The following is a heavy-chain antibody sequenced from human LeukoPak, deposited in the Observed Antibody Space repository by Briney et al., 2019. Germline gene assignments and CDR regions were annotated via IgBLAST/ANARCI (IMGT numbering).Heavy chain of an antibody. CDR2: IIPIFGTA. V-gene: IGHV1-69*06. Sequence: ASVKVSCKASGYTFTSYDINWVRQAPGQGLEWMGGIIPIFGTANYAQKFQGRVTITADKSTSTAYMELSSLRSEDTAVYYCAREGVGGSGSYLDYYYYYMDVWGKGTTVTVSS. CDR1: GYTFTSYD. CDR3: AREGVGGSGSYLDYYYYYMDV. D-gene: IGHD3-10*01. J-gene: IGHJ6*03.